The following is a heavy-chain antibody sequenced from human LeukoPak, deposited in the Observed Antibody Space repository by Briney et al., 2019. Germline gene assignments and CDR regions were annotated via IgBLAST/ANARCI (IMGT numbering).Heavy chain of an antibody. V-gene: IGHV4-59*08. Sequence: SETLSLTCTVSGGSISSYYWSWIRQPPGKGLEWIGYIYYSGSTNYNPSLKSRVTISVDTSKNQFSLKLSSVTAADTAVYYCARAPLGIAAAAALDYWGQGTLVTVSS. D-gene: IGHD6-13*01. J-gene: IGHJ4*02. CDR3: ARAPLGIAAAAALDY. CDR1: GGSISSYY. CDR2: IYYSGST.